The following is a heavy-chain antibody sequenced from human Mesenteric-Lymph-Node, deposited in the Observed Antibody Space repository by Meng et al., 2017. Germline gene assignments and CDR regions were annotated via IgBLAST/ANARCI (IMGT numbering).Heavy chain of an antibody. D-gene: IGHD3-16*01. CDR3: AKEVEGGPSPLDC. J-gene: IGHJ4*02. CDR1: GFSLDDYG. Sequence: GGSLRLSCAASGFSLDDYGMSWVRQAPGKGLEWVSGISDGGTYYADSVKGRFTISRDNSINTLYLQMNSLRADDTAVYYCAKEVEGGPSPLDCWGRGTVVTVSS. CDR2: ISDGGT. V-gene: IGHV3-23*01.